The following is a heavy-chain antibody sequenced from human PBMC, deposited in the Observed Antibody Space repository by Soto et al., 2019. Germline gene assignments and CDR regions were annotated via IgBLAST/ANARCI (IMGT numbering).Heavy chain of an antibody. J-gene: IGHJ6*03. D-gene: IGHD2-2*01. CDR2: FDPEDGET. CDR1: GYTLTELS. V-gene: IGHV1-24*01. CDR3: ATAPIVVVPAAMPVDYYYYMDV. Sequence: ASVKVSCKVSGYTLTELSMHWVRQAPGKGLEWMGGFDPEDGETIYAQKFQGRVTMTEDTSTDTAYMELSSLRSEDTAVYYCATAPIVVVPAAMPVDYYYYMDVWGKGTTVTVSS.